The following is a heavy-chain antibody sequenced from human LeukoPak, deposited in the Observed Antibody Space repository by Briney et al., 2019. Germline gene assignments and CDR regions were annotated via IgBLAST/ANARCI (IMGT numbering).Heavy chain of an antibody. CDR2: ISGSGGST. CDR1: GFIFSNYG. CDR3: AKAIYTAMGTVDY. J-gene: IGHJ4*02. V-gene: IGHV3-23*01. D-gene: IGHD5-18*01. Sequence: GGSLRLSCAASGFIFSNYGMNWVRQAPGKGLEWVSAISGSGGSTYYADSVKGRFTISRDNSKNTLYLQMNSLRAEDTAVYYCAKAIYTAMGTVDYWGQGTLVTVSS.